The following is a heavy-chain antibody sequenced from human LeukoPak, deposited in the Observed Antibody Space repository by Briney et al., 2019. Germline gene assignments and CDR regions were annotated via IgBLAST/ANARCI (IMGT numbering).Heavy chain of an antibody. CDR1: GGSISSSSYY. D-gene: IGHD5-12*01. CDR3: ARDYGGYDFRPWDY. Sequence: SETLSLTCTVSGGSISSSSYYWGWIRQPPGKGLEWIGSIYYSGSTYYNPSLKSRVTISVDTSKNQFSLKLSSVTAADTAVYYCARDYGGYDFRPWDYWGQGTLVTVSS. J-gene: IGHJ4*02. V-gene: IGHV4-39*07. CDR2: IYYSGST.